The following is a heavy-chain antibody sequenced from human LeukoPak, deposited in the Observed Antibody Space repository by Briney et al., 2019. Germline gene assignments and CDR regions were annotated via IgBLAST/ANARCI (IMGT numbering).Heavy chain of an antibody. J-gene: IGHJ3*02. Sequence: ASVKVSCKASGYTFTSYDINWVRQATGQGLEWMGWINTNTGNPTYAQGFTGRFVFSLDTSVSTAYLQISSLKAEDTAVYYCARGLQGAGSAFDIWGQGTMVTVSS. V-gene: IGHV7-4-1*02. CDR1: GYTFTSYD. D-gene: IGHD3-10*01. CDR2: INTNTGNP. CDR3: ARGLQGAGSAFDI.